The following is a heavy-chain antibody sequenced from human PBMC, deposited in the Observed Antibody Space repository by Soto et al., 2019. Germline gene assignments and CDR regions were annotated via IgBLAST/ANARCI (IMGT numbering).Heavy chain of an antibody. J-gene: IGHJ4*02. CDR2: IYWDDDK. V-gene: IGHV2-5*02. CDR3: AHTPSTVTTVLFDY. Sequence: QITLKESGPTLVKPTQTLTLTCTFSGFSLSTSGVGVGWIRQPPGKALEWLVLIYWDDDKRYSPSLKSRLTITKDTSKNQVVLTMTNMDPVDTATYYCAHTPSTVTTVLFDYWGQGTLVTVSS. CDR1: GFSLSTSGVG. D-gene: IGHD4-17*01.